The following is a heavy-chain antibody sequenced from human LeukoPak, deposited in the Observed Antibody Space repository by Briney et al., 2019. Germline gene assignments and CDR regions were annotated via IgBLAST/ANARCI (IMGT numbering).Heavy chain of an antibody. Sequence: GESLKISRKGSGYSFASYWIGWVRQIPVKGLEWMGVIYPGDSDTRYSPSFQGQVTISADKSISTAYLQWSSLKASDTAMYYCARYDSSGYIDFWGQGTLVTVSS. CDR1: GYSFASYW. D-gene: IGHD3-22*01. CDR3: ARYDSSGYIDF. V-gene: IGHV5-51*01. J-gene: IGHJ4*02. CDR2: IYPGDSDT.